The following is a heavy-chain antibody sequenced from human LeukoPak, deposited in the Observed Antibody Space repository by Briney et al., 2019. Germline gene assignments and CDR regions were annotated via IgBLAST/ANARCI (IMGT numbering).Heavy chain of an antibody. V-gene: IGHV3-23*01. Sequence: LPGGSLRLSCAASGFTFSTYAMSWVRQAPGKGLEWVSGISGTGGSTYYADSVRGRFTISRDNSKNTLYLQMNSLRAEDTAVYYCAREPHNYYDSSGYYNYFDYWGQRTLVTVSS. J-gene: IGHJ4*02. CDR3: AREPHNYYDSSGYYNYFDY. CDR1: GFTFSTYA. CDR2: ISGTGGST. D-gene: IGHD3-22*01.